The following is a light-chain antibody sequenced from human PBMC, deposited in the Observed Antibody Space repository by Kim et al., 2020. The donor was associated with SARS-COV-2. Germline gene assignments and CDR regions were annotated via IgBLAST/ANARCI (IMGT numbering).Light chain of an antibody. CDR1: SANCGSTT. J-gene: IGLJ1*01. CDR3: AAWDDSLNYV. CDR2: SDT. Sequence: GQRVAIACSGSSANCGSTTVNWYQQLPGTAPKLHSYSDTQRPSGVPVRFSVSKSGTSASLDISGLQSEDEADYYCAAWDDSLNYVFGTGTKVTVL. V-gene: IGLV1-44*01.